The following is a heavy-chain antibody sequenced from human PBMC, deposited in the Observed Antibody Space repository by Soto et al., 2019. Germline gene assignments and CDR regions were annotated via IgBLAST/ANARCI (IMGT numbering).Heavy chain of an antibody. Sequence: SGGSLRLSCAASGFTFSSYAMSWVRQAPGKGLEWVSAISGSGGSTYYADSVKGRFTISRDNSKNTLYLQMNSLRAEDTAVYYCAKGSIVVVPYGIDVWGQGTTVTVSS. J-gene: IGHJ6*02. CDR3: AKGSIVVVPYGIDV. CDR2: ISGSGGST. D-gene: IGHD2-2*01. CDR1: GFTFSSYA. V-gene: IGHV3-23*01.